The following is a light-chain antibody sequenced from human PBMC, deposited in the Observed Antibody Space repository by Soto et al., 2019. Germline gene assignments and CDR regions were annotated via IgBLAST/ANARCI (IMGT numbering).Light chain of an antibody. V-gene: IGLV2-14*03. J-gene: IGLJ2*01. CDR2: DVS. CDR3: QSYDNSLSGYVL. CDR1: SSDVGGYNY. Sequence: QSALTQPASVSGSPGQSITISCTGTSSDVGGYNYVSWYQHHPGKAPKLIIYDVSNRPSGVSNRFSGSKSGTSASLAITGLQAEDEAGYYCQSYDNSLSGYVLFGGGTKLTVL.